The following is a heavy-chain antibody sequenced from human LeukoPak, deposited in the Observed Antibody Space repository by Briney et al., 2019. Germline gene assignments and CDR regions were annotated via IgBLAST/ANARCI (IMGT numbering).Heavy chain of an antibody. CDR1: GFTFSSYA. D-gene: IGHD2-2*02. V-gene: IGHV3-23*01. CDR3: ARAGDCSTISCYKGLDLDY. CDR2: ISGSGGST. Sequence: PGGSLRLSCAASGFTFSSYAMSWVRQAPGKGLEWVSAISGSGGSTYYADSVKGRFTISRDNSKNTLYLQMNSLRAEDTAVYYCARAGDCSTISCYKGLDLDYWGQGILVTVSS. J-gene: IGHJ4*02.